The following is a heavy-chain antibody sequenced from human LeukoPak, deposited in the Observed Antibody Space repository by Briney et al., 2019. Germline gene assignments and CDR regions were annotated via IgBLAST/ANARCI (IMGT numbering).Heavy chain of an antibody. J-gene: IGHJ5*02. Sequence: GASVKVSCKASGYTFTSYDINWVRQATGQGLEWMGIINPSGGSTSYAQKFQGRVTMTRDTSTSTVYMELSSLRSEDTAVYYCARDGFRYGADNWFDPWGQGTLVTVSS. CDR1: GYTFTSYD. D-gene: IGHD3-10*01. V-gene: IGHV1-46*01. CDR2: INPSGGST. CDR3: ARDGFRYGADNWFDP.